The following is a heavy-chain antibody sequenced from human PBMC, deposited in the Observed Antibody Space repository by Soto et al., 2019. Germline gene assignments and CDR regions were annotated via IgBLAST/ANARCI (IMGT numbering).Heavy chain of an antibody. CDR2: IIPLFGKA. V-gene: IGHV1-69*06. Sequence: SVKVSCKAPGGTFGTFAFHWVRQAPGQGLESMGEIIPLFGKANYAEKFQGRVTFSADRSTTTVFMEVHRLRSDDTAIYFCVRGSSNLPDYFQSWGPGTVVTVSS. CDR1: GGTFGTFA. J-gene: IGHJ1*01. D-gene: IGHD6-13*01. CDR3: VRGSSNLPDYFQS.